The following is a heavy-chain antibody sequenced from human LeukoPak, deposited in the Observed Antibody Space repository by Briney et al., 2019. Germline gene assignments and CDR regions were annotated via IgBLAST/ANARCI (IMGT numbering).Heavy chain of an antibody. V-gene: IGHV4-34*01. CDR1: GGSFSGYY. Sequence: SETLSLTCAVYGGSFSGYYWSWIRQPPGKGLEWIGEINHSGSTNYNPSLKSRVTISVGTSKNQFSLKLSSVTAADTAVYYCARDRALYYFDYWGQGTLVTVSS. CDR2: INHSGST. CDR3: ARDRALYYFDY. J-gene: IGHJ4*02. D-gene: IGHD1-26*01.